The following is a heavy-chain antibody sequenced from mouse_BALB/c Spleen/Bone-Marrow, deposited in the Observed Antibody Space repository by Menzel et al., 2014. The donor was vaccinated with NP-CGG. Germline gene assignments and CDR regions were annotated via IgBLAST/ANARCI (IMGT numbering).Heavy chain of an antibody. CDR3: ARDGDYSYAWFAY. D-gene: IGHD2-12*01. CDR1: GFTFSDYY. V-gene: IGHV5-4*02. CDR2: ISDGGSYT. Sequence: DVKLVESGGGLVKPEGSLKLSCAASGFTFSDYYMYWVRQTPEKRLEWVAIISDGGSYTFYPDSVKGRFTISRDNAKNSLYLQMSSLKSEDTAMYYCARDGDYSYAWFAYWGQGTLVTVSA. J-gene: IGHJ3*01.